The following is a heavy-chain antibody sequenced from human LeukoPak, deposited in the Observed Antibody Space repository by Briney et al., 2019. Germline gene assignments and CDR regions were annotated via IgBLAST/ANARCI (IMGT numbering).Heavy chain of an antibody. D-gene: IGHD5-18*01. V-gene: IGHV3-7*01. CDR3: AREEGTWIQLWKYYMDV. Sequence: GGSLRLSCAASGFTFSSYWMSWVRQAPGKGLEWVANIKQDGSEKYYVDSVKDRFTISRDNAKNSLYLQMNSLRAEDTAVYYCAREEGTWIQLWKYYMDVWGKGTTVTVSS. CDR1: GFTFSSYW. CDR2: IKQDGSEK. J-gene: IGHJ6*03.